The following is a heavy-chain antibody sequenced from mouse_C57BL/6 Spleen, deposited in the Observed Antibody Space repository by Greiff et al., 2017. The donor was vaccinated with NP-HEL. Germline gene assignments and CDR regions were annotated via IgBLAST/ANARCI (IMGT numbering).Heavy chain of an antibody. D-gene: IGHD1-1*01. CDR3: ARDGKGYFDV. Sequence: EVKLVESGGGLVQPGGSLKLSCAASGFTFSDYGMAWVRQAPRKGPEWVAFISNLAYSIYYADTVTGRFTISRENAKNTLYLEMSSLRSEDTAMYYCARDGKGYFDVWGTGTTVTVSS. CDR1: GFTFSDYG. CDR2: ISNLAYSI. V-gene: IGHV5-15*01. J-gene: IGHJ1*03.